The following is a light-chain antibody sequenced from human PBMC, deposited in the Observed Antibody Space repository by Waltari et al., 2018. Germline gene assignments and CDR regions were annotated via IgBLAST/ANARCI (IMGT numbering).Light chain of an antibody. V-gene: IGKV3-20*01. CDR2: GAS. CDR3: QHYVRLPVT. CDR1: QSVSRT. Sequence: EIVLTQSPGTLSLSPGERATLSCRASQSVSRTLAWYQQKPGQAPRPLIYGASTRATGIPDRFSCSGSGTDFSLTISRLEPEDFAVYYCQHYVRLPVTFGQGTKVEIK. J-gene: IGKJ1*01.